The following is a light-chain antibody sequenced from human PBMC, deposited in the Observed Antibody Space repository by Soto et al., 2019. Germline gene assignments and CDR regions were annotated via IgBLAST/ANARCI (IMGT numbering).Light chain of an antibody. CDR1: QGISSY. CDR3: QQLDSSPPP. J-gene: IGKJ2*01. Sequence: DIQLTQSPSFLSASVGDRVTITCRASQGISSYLAWYQQKPGKAPKLLIYAASTLQSGVPSRFSGSGSGTEFTLTISSLQPEDFATYYCQQLDSSPPPFGQGTKLEIK. CDR2: AAS. V-gene: IGKV1-9*01.